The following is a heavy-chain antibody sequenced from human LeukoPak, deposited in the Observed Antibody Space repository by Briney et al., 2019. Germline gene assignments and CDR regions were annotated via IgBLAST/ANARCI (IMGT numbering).Heavy chain of an antibody. Sequence: SETLSLTCTVSGGSISSSSYYWGWIRQPPGKGLEWIGSIYYSGSTYYNPSLKSRVTISVDTSKNQFSLKLSSVTAADTAVYYCARDRDYYAIDYWGQGTLVTVSS. CDR2: IYYSGST. D-gene: IGHD3-22*01. CDR1: GGSISSSSYY. J-gene: IGHJ4*02. V-gene: IGHV4-39*02. CDR3: ARDRDYYAIDY.